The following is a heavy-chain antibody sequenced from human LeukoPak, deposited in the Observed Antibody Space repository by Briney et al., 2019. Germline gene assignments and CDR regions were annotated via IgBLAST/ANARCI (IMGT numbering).Heavy chain of an antibody. CDR3: ARDWGAAASTHFDL. V-gene: IGHV3-20*01. D-gene: IGHD6-13*01. Sequence: PGGSLRLSCAASGFTFDDYCMSWVRQAPGKGLEWVSSINCSGSIPGYADSVKGRFTISSDNAKNALYLQMNSLSADDPAVYTCARDWGAAASTHFDLWGQGTLVTVSS. CDR2: INCSGSIP. CDR1: GFTFDDYC. J-gene: IGHJ4*02.